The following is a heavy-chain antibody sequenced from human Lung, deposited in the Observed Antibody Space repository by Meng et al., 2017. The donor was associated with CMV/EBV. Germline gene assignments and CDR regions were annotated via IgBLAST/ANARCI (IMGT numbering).Heavy chain of an antibody. CDR1: GGSFNAYY. Sequence: SETLSLXXTVYGGSFNAYYYNWFRQAPGKGLEWIGEINHSGSTKYNPSLKSRVTISVDKSKNQFSLRLTSVTAADTAVFYCASESATYLGGRIYYHGMDVWGQGTTVTVSS. D-gene: IGHD1-26*01. V-gene: IGHV4-34*01. CDR2: INHSGST. J-gene: IGHJ6*02. CDR3: ASESATYLGGRIYYHGMDV.